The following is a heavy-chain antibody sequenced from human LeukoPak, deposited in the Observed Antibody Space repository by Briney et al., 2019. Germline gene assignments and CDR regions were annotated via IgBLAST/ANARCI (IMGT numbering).Heavy chain of an antibody. CDR3: ARVGDMATSLPWFDP. V-gene: IGHV1-2*02. D-gene: IGHD5-24*01. Sequence: ASVKVSCKASGYTFTGYYMHWVRQAPGQGLEWTGWINPNSGGTNYAQKFQGRVTMTRDTSISTAYMELSRLRSDDTAVYYCARVGDMATSLPWFDPWGQGTLVTVSS. CDR1: GYTFTGYY. CDR2: INPNSGGT. J-gene: IGHJ5*02.